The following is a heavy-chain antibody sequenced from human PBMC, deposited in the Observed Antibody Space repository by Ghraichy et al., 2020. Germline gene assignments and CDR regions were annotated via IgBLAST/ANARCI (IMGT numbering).Heavy chain of an antibody. Sequence: SETLSLTCTVSGGSVSSTDYYWVWIRQPPGKGLEWVASIYYSGSTYYNLSLKSRVTISVDTSKNQFSLKLSSVTAADTAVYYCARQGCSSIACYNYFDYWGQGTLVTVSP. V-gene: IGHV4-39*01. D-gene: IGHD2-2*02. J-gene: IGHJ4*02. CDR1: GGSVSSTDYY. CDR3: ARQGCSSIACYNYFDY. CDR2: IYYSGST.